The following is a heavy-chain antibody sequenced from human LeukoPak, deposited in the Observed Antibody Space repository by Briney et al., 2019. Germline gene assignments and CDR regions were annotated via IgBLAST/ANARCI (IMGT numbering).Heavy chain of an antibody. CDR1: GYTFTSYY. CDR2: INPSGGST. D-gene: IGHD6-13*01. CDR3: ARDHSSSCQLFDY. J-gene: IGHJ4*02. Sequence: ASVKVSCKASGYTFTSYYMHWVRQAPGQGLEWMGIINPSGGSTSYAQKFQGRVTMTTDTSTTTAYMELRSLRSDDTAVYYCARDHSSSCQLFDYWGQGTLVTVSS. V-gene: IGHV1-46*01.